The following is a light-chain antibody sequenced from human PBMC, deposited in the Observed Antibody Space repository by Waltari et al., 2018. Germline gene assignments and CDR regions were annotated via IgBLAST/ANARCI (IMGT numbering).Light chain of an antibody. CDR1: SSDIGNYHL. Sequence: QSALTQPASVSGSPGQSITISCTGTSSDIGNYHLVSWYQRQSGQAPKPMNYEVTKRALGVSGRFPCSKSGKPGPLTIPGPQAWDEADYYCCSYAGTTIYVLFGGGTKLTVL. CDR3: CSYAGTTIYVL. J-gene: IGLJ2*01. CDR2: EVT. V-gene: IGLV2-23*02.